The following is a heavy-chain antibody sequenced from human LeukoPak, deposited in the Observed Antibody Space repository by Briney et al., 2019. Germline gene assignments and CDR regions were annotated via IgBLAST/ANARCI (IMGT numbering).Heavy chain of an antibody. CDR2: ISAYNGNT. CDR3: AGNMAVAHPGRYYYYGMDV. V-gene: IGHV1-18*01. Sequence: ASVKVSCKASGYTFTSYGISWVRQAPGQGLEWMGWISAYNGNTNYAQKLQGRVTMTTDTSTSTAYMELRSLRSDDTAVYYCAGNMAVAHPGRYYYYGMDVWGQGTTVTVSS. D-gene: IGHD6-19*01. CDR1: GYTFTSYG. J-gene: IGHJ6*02.